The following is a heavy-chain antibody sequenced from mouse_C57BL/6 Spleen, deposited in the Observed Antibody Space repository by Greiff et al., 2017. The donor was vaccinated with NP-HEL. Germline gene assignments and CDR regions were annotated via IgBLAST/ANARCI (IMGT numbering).Heavy chain of an antibody. D-gene: IGHD4-1*01. CDR3: ARRDELGPFAY. J-gene: IGHJ3*01. CDR2: ISSGGSYT. CDR1: GFTFSSYG. V-gene: IGHV5-6*02. Sequence: EVKLVESGGDLVKPGGSLKLSCAASGFTFSSYGMSWVRQTPDKRLEWVATISSGGSYTYYPDSVKGRFTISRDNAKNTLYLQMSSLKSEDTAMYYCARRDELGPFAYWGQGTLVTVSA.